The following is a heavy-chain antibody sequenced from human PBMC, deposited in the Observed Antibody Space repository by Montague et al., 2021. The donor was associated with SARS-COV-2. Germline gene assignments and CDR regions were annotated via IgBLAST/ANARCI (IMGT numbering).Heavy chain of an antibody. D-gene: IGHD2-2*02. J-gene: IGHJ6*02. V-gene: IGHV3-33*01. CDR1: GFTFSSYG. CDR3: ARDLNPAIPVVWYYYYGMDV. CDR2: IWYDGSNK. Sequence: SLRLSCAASGFTFSSYGMHWVRQAPGKGLEWVAVIWYDGSNKYYADSVKGRFTISRDNSKNTLYLQMSSLRAEDTAVYYCARDLNPAIPVVWYYYYGMDVWGQGTTVTVSS.